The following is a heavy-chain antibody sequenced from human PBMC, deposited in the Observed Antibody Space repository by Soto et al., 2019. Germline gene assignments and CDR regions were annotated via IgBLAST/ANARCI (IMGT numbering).Heavy chain of an antibody. CDR1: GGTFGSHG. D-gene: IGHD5-18*01. Sequence: QVQLVQSGAEVKKPGSSVKVSCKASGGTFGSHGVAWVRQAPGQGLEWMGWFIAMLGTPTYAQKVQGRATITADESLTSSYLERRSLRSEDTAVYCCARGAMAKFDYWGQGTVVTVSS. J-gene: IGHJ4*02. V-gene: IGHV1-69*01. CDR2: FIAMLGTP. CDR3: ARGAMAKFDY.